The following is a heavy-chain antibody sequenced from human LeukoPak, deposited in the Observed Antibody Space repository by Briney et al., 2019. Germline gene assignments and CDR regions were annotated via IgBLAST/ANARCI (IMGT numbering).Heavy chain of an antibody. D-gene: IGHD3-22*01. CDR3: VRMYYYDSSGYSLFDY. CDR2: IYSGGST. Sequence: PGGSLRLSCAASGFTVSSNYMSWVRQAPGKGLEWVSVIYSGGSTYYADSVKGRFTISRDNSKNTLYLQMNSLRAEDTAVYYCVRMYYYDSSGYSLFDYWGQGTLVTVSS. CDR1: GFTVSSNY. V-gene: IGHV3-53*01. J-gene: IGHJ4*02.